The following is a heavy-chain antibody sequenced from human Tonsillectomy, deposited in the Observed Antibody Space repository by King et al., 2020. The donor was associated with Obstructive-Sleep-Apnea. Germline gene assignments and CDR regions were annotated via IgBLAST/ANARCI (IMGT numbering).Heavy chain of an antibody. V-gene: IGHV1-69*01. CDR1: GGTFSSYA. CDR2: IIPIFGTA. D-gene: IGHD2-2*01. J-gene: IGHJ6*02. CDR3: ATHPKDIVVVPAAMLYYYGMDV. Sequence: QLVQSGAEVKKPGSSVKVSCKASGGTFSSYAISWVRQAPGQGLEWMGGIIPIFGTANYAQKFQGRVTITADESTSTAYMELSSLRSEDTAMYYCATHPKDIVVVPAAMLYYYGMDVWGQGTTVTVSS.